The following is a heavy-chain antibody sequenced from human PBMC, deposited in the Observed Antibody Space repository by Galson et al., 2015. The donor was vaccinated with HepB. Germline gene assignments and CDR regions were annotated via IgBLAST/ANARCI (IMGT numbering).Heavy chain of an antibody. J-gene: IGHJ4*02. CDR3: ARGPPQYYDILTGYYLY. CDR2: IIPIFGTA. Sequence: SVKVSCKASGGTFSIYAISWVRQAPGQGLEWMGGIIPIFGTANYAQKFQGRVTITADESTSTAYMELSSLRSEDTAVYYCARGPPQYYDILTGYYLYWGQGTLVTVSS. CDR1: GGTFSIYA. D-gene: IGHD3-9*01. V-gene: IGHV1-69*13.